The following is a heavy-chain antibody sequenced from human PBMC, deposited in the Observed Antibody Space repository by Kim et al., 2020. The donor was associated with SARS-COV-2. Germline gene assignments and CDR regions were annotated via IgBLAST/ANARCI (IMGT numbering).Heavy chain of an antibody. CDR3: ARDPKPPTRTYYYDSRRAGMDV. V-gene: IGHV1-3*01. Sequence: ASVKVSCKASGYTFTSYAMHWVRQAPGQRLEWMGWINAGNGNTKYSQKFQGRVTITRDTSASTAYMELSSLRSEDTAVYYCARDPKPPTRTYYYDSRRAGMDVWGQGTTVTVSS. CDR2: INAGNGNT. CDR1: GYTFTSYA. J-gene: IGHJ6*02. D-gene: IGHD3-22*01.